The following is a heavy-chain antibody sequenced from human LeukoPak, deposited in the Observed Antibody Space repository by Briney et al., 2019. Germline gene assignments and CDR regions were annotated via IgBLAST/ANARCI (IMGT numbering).Heavy chain of an antibody. CDR1: GFTFSSYA. CDR3: AKGGGCIVGGTCSLSYYYGMDV. J-gene: IGHJ6*02. CDR2: ISGSGTST. Sequence: GGSLRLSCAASGFTFSSYAMSWVRQAPGKGLEWVSAISGSGTSTFYADSVKGRFTISRDNSKSTLYLQMNSLRDEDTAVYYCAKGGGCIVGGTCSLSYYYGMDVWGQGTTVTVSS. D-gene: IGHD1-26*01. V-gene: IGHV3-23*01.